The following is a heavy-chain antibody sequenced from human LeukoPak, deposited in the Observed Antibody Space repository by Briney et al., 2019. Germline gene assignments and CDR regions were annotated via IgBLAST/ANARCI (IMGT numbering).Heavy chain of an antibody. Sequence: GGSLRLSCAASGFTFSSYGMSWVRQAPGKGLEWVSAISGSGGSTYYADSVKGRFTISRDNAKKSLYLEMNSLRAEDTAVYYCARSRWYFDLWGRGTLVTVSS. V-gene: IGHV3-23*01. CDR1: GFTFSSYG. CDR3: ARSRWYFDL. J-gene: IGHJ2*01. CDR2: ISGSGGST.